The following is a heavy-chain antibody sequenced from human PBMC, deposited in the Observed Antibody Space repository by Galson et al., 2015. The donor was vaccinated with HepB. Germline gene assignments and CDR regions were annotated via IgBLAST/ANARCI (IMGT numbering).Heavy chain of an antibody. Sequence: SVKVSCKASGYTFTSYGVSWVRQAPGQGLEWMGWISTYNSHTYYAQKLQGRVTMTTDTSTSTAYVELRSLRSDDTAVYYCVARGDYVWGSYRPHDAFDIWGQGTLVTVSS. CDR2: ISTYNSHT. CDR1: GYTFTSYG. D-gene: IGHD3-16*02. J-gene: IGHJ3*02. V-gene: IGHV1-18*01. CDR3: VARGDYVWGSYRPHDAFDI.